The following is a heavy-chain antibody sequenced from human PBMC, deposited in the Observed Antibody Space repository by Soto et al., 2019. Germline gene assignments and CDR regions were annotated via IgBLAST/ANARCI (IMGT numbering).Heavy chain of an antibody. CDR2: IVVGSGNT. CDR1: GFTFSSSA. V-gene: IGHV1-58*01. D-gene: IGHD1-20*01. J-gene: IGHJ4*02. Sequence: SVKVSCKASGFTFSSSAVQWVRQARGQRLEWIGWIVVGSGNTNYAQKFQERVTITRDMSTSTAYMEQPSPCPHPGGPRTQGAWSDSIQPRVTVSITGTTQPFDSWGLGNLVTVSS. CDR3: GAWSDSIQPRVTVSITGTTQPFDS.